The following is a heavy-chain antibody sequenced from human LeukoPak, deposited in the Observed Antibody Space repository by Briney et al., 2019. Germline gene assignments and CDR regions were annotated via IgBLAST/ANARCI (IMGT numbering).Heavy chain of an antibody. CDR2: IFTSGST. CDR1: GGSISTFY. CDR3: ARVRGATVTTGDYYYYYMDV. Sequence: SEALSLTCTVSGGSISTFYWSWIRQPAGKGLEWIGRIFTSGSTNYNPSLKSRVTMSLDTSKNQFSLKLTSVTAADTAVYYCARVRGATVTTGDYYYYYMDVWGKGTTVTVSS. V-gene: IGHV4-4*07. J-gene: IGHJ6*03. D-gene: IGHD4-17*01.